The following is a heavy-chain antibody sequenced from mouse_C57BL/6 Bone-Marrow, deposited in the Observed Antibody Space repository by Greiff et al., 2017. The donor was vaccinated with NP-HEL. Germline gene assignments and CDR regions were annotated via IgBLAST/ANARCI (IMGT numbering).Heavy chain of an antibody. Sequence: EVQLQQSGPELVKPGASVKISCKASGYTFTDYYMNWVKQSHGKSLEWIGDINPNNGGTSYNQKFKGKATLTVYKSSSTAYMELRSLTSEDSAVYYCARGRGETYYFDYWGQGTTLTVSS. CDR1: GYTFTDYY. V-gene: IGHV1-26*01. J-gene: IGHJ2*01. CDR2: INPNNGGT. CDR3: ARGRGETYYFDY.